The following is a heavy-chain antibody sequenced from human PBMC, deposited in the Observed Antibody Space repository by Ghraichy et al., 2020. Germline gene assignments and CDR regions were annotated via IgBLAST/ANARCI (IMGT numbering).Heavy chain of an antibody. CDR3: AMRGYYFDY. CDR1: GFTFSSYE. J-gene: IGHJ4*02. CDR2: ISSSGSTI. Sequence: GGSLRLSCAASGFTFSSYEMNWVRQAPGKGLEWVSYISSSGSTIYYADSVKGRFTISRDNAKNSLYLQMNSLRAEDTAVYYCAMRGYYFDYWGQGTLATVSS. D-gene: IGHD3-10*01. V-gene: IGHV3-48*03.